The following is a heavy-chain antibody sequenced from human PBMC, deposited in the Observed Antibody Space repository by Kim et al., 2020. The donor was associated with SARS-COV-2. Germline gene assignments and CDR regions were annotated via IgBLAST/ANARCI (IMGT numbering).Heavy chain of an antibody. Sequence: GGSLRLSCAASGFTVSSSNMNWVRQAPGKGLEWVSVLWSGGSTYYADAVKGRFTISRDNSKNTLYLQMNSLRAEDTAVYYCASLGGEARGFWGQGTLVSVSS. CDR3: ASLGGEARGF. CDR2: LWSGGST. CDR1: GFTVSSSN. V-gene: IGHV3-53*01. D-gene: IGHD3-16*01. J-gene: IGHJ4*02.